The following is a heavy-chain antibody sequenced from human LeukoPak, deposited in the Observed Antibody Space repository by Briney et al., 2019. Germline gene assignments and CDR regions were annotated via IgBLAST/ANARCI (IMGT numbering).Heavy chain of an antibody. J-gene: IGHJ6*03. V-gene: IGHV1-69*05. D-gene: IGHD3-10*01. Sequence: SVKVSCKASGGTFSSYAISWVRQAPGQGLEWMGGIIPIFGTANYAQKFQGRVTITTDESTSTAYMELSSLRSEDTAVYYCARGLGGEMVPNYYYYYYMDVWGKGTTVTVSS. CDR3: ARGLGGEMVPNYYYYYYMDV. CDR2: IIPIFGTA. CDR1: GGTFSSYA.